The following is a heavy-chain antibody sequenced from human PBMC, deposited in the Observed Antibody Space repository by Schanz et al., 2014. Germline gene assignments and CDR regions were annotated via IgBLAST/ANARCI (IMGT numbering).Heavy chain of an antibody. D-gene: IGHD1-1*01. CDR1: GFIFGSSV. CDR3: AKKVPAYKPFDS. Sequence: EVQLLESGGGLIQPGGSLRLSCAASGFIFGSSVMAWVRQAPGKGLEWVSGITGASDHIDYAESVKGRFTISRDNSKNTLYLQMDSLRAEDTAAYFCAKKVPAYKPFDSWGQGTLVTVSS. J-gene: IGHJ4*02. CDR2: ITGASDHI. V-gene: IGHV3-23*01.